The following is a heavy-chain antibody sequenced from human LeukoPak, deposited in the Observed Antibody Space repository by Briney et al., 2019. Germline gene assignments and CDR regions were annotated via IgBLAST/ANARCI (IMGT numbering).Heavy chain of an antibody. D-gene: IGHD3-16*02. Sequence: ASVTVSCTASGYTFTSYGFNWVRQASGQGLEWMGWIIAYNGNTNYAQKLQGRVTMTTDTSTSTAYMELRSLRSDDTAVYYCARLDVWGSYRFTYFDYWGQGTLVTVSS. CDR1: GYTFTSYG. V-gene: IGHV1-18*01. CDR2: IIAYNGNT. CDR3: ARLDVWGSYRFTYFDY. J-gene: IGHJ4*02.